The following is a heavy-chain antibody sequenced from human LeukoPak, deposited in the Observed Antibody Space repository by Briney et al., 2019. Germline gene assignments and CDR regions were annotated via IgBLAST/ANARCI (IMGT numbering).Heavy chain of an antibody. J-gene: IGHJ1*01. CDR3: ARVSPRLGELSFPPGGYSQP. Sequence: SETLSLTCAVYGGSFSGYYWSWIRQPPGKGLEWIGEINHSGSTNYNPSLKSRVTISVDTSKNQFSLKLSSVTAADTAVYYCARVSPRLGELSFPPGGYSQPGGQGPRVTFSS. V-gene: IGHV4-34*01. D-gene: IGHD3-16*02. CDR2: INHSGST. CDR1: GGSFSGYY.